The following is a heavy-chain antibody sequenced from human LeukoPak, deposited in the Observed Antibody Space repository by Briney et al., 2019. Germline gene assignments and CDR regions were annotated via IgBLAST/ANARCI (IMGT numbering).Heavy chain of an antibody. Sequence: GRSLRLSCAASGFTFSSYAMHWVRQAPGKGLEWLAVTSFDGSNKYCADSVKGRFTISRDNSKNTLSLQMNSLRAEDTAVYYCARDHDTTMASDYWGQGTLVTVSA. CDR1: GFTFSSYA. CDR3: ARDHDTTMASDY. V-gene: IGHV3-30*01. CDR2: TSFDGSNK. J-gene: IGHJ4*02. D-gene: IGHD5-18*01.